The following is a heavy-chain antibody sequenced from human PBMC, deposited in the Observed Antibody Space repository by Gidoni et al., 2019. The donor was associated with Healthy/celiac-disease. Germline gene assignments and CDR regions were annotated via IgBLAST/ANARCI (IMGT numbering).Heavy chain of an antibody. Sequence: EVQLVESGGGLIQPGGSLSLSCAASGFTVSSNYMSWVRQAPGKGLEWVSVIYSGGSTYDADSVKGRFTISRDNSKNTLYLQMNSLRAEDTAVYYCASGAVRNYYYGMDVWGQGTTVTVSS. CDR3: ASGAVRNYYYGMDV. D-gene: IGHD1-1*01. V-gene: IGHV3-53*01. CDR1: GFTVSSNY. J-gene: IGHJ6*02. CDR2: IYSGGST.